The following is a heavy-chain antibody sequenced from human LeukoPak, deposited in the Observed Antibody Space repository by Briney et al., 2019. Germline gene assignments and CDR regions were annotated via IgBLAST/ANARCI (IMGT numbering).Heavy chain of an antibody. CDR2: IKQDGSEI. V-gene: IGHV3-7*03. J-gene: IGHJ4*02. Sequence: GGSLRLSCAASGFTFSNYWMGWVRQAPGKGLEWVANIKQDGSEIYYVDSVKGRFTISRDTAKDSLYLQMNSLRAEDTAVYFCAKRGVVIRVILVGFHKEAYYFDSWGQGALVTVSS. CDR1: GFTFSNYW. CDR3: AKRGVVIRVILVGFHKEAYYFDS. D-gene: IGHD3-22*01.